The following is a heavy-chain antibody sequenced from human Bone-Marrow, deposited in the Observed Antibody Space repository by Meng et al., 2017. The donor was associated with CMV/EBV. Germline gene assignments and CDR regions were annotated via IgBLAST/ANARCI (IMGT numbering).Heavy chain of an antibody. D-gene: IGHD6-13*01. J-gene: IGHJ4*02. Sequence: GESLKISCAASGFTFSSYWMSWVRQAPGKGLEGVANIKQDGSEKNYVDSVKGRFTISRDNAKTSLYLQMNSLRAEDMALYYCARGWYSSSWFLDYWGQGTLVTVSS. V-gene: IGHV3-7*03. CDR2: IKQDGSEK. CDR1: GFTFSSYW. CDR3: ARGWYSSSWFLDY.